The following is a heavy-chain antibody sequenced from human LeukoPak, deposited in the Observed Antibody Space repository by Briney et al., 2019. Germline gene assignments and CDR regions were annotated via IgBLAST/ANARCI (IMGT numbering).Heavy chain of an antibody. V-gene: IGHV3-53*04. CDR3: SRTALDPAISHFDC. Sequence: GGSLRLPCVASGFTVSSNYMTWVRRAPRKGLEWVSVIYNDGRTYYADPVKGRFTRFRHNFQNTLFLQMNNLGPENPALYFCSRTALDPAISHFDCWGQGTLVTVSS. CDR2: IYNDGRT. CDR1: GFTVSSNY. J-gene: IGHJ4*02. D-gene: IGHD5-18*01.